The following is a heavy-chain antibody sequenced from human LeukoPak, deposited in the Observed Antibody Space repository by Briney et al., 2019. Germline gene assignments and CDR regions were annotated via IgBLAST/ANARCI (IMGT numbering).Heavy chain of an antibody. Sequence: PGGSLRLSCAASGFTFSNYEMNWVRQAPGKGLEWVANIKQDGSEKYYVDSVKGRFTISRDNAKNSLYLQTNSLRAEDTAVYYCARVGYTYGYSLLDYWGQGTLVTVSS. V-gene: IGHV3-7*05. CDR1: GFTFSNYE. J-gene: IGHJ4*02. D-gene: IGHD5-18*01. CDR2: IKQDGSEK. CDR3: ARVGYTYGYSLLDY.